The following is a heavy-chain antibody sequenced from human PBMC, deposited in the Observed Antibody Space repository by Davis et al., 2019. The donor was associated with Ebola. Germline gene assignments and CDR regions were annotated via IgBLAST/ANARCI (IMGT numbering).Heavy chain of an antibody. D-gene: IGHD4-17*01. Sequence: KVSCKGSGYSFTSYWIGWVRQMPGKGLEWMGIIYPGDSDNRYSPSFQGQVTISADKSISTAYLQWSSLKASDTAMYYCARFDYGARDAFDIWGQGTMVTVSS. J-gene: IGHJ3*02. V-gene: IGHV5-51*01. CDR3: ARFDYGARDAFDI. CDR2: IYPGDSDN. CDR1: GYSFTSYW.